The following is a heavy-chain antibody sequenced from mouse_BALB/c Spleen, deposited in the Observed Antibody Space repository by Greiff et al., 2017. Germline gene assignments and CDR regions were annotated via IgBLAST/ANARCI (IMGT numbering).Heavy chain of an antibody. CDR1: GFTFSSYG. CDR2: INSNGGST. J-gene: IGHJ2*01. CDR3: AKANWDVPFDY. D-gene: IGHD4-1*01. V-gene: IGHV5-6-3*01. Sequence: DVMLVESGGGLVQPGGSLKLSCAASGFTFSSYGMSWVRQTPDKRLELVATINSNGGSTYYPDSVKGRFTISRDTAKNTLYLQMSSLKSEDTAMYYCAKANWDVPFDYWGQGTTLTVSS.